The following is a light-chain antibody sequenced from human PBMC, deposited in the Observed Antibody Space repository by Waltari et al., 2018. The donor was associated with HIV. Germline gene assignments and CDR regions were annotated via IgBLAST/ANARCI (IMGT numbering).Light chain of an antibody. J-gene: IGLJ3*02. Sequence: SYVLTQPPSVSLAPGKTARITCEGDTIARKNVNWYQQKPGQVPVLVIYDDSDRPSGIPERFSGSNSGNTATLTISRVEAGDEADYYCQVWDSSRDHWVFGGGTKLTVL. CDR3: QVWDSSRDHWV. CDR1: TIARKN. V-gene: IGLV3-21*04. CDR2: DDS.